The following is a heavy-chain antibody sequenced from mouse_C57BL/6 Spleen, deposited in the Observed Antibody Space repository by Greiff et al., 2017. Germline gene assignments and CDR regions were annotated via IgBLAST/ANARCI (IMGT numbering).Heavy chain of an antibody. CDR2: IYPGSRST. J-gene: IGHJ4*01. D-gene: IGHD4-1*01. V-gene: IGHV1-55*01. CDR3: ARRDWTYAMDY. CDR1: GYTFTSYW. Sequence: VQLQQPVAELVKPGASVKLSCKASGYTFTSYWITWVKQRPGQGLEWIGDIYPGSRSTNYNEKFKGKATLTVDTSSSTAYMQLSSLASEDSAVYDSARRDWTYAMDYWGQGTSVTVSS.